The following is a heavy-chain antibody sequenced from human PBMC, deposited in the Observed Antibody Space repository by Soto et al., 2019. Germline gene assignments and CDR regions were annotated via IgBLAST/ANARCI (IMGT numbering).Heavy chain of an antibody. CDR1: GFSVSSYA. Sequence: GGSLRLSCAASGFSVSSYAMSGVRQAAGGGLGWGSGSSGSGGSTYAADSVKGRFTISRDNSKNTLYLQMNSRRAEDTAVYYCAKDAWNLLTYLDSWGQGTLVTVSS. D-gene: IGHD1-26*01. CDR2: SSGSGGST. V-gene: IGHV3-23*01. CDR3: AKDAWNLLTYLDS. J-gene: IGHJ4*02.